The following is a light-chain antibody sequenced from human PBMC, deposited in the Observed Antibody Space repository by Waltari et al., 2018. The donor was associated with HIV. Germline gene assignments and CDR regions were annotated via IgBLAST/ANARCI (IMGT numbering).Light chain of an antibody. Sequence: SYDLNQPLSVSVALGQTATVICGGNSVGGKDVHWYQQKPGQVSWLVVFLNTYRSSWIPGRFSGSNSWNTATLTINSAHAGDEAYYFCQVWDSSAVVFCGGTTLTVL. CDR3: QVWDSSAVV. J-gene: IGLJ2*01. CDR2: LNT. CDR1: SVGGKD. V-gene: IGLV3-9*01.